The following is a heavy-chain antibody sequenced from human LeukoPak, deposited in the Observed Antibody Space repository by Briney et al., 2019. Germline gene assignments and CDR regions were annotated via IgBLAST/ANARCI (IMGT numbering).Heavy chain of an antibody. Sequence: PSETLSLTCTVSGGSISSYYWSWIPQPPGKGLEWIGYIYYSGSTNYNPSRERRVTISEDTTKNQCSLKLSAVTAADPAVYYCARGSAVVGTFDRWGRGTLVTVSS. CDR1: GGSISSYY. V-gene: IGHV4-59*01. D-gene: IGHD6-19*01. CDR3: ARGSAVVGTFDR. J-gene: IGHJ2*01. CDR2: IYYSGST.